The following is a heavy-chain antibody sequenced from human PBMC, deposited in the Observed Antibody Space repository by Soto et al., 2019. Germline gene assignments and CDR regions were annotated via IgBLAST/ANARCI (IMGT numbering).Heavy chain of an antibody. CDR2: IYYSGST. D-gene: IGHD2-15*01. CDR3: ARHVEMNWFDP. CDR1: GGSISSSSYY. J-gene: IGHJ5*02. Sequence: QLQLQESGPGLVKPSETLSLTCTVSGGSISSSSYYWGWIRQPPGKGLEWIGSIYYSGSTYYNPSLKSRVTISVDTSKNQFSLKLSSVTAADTAVYYCARHVEMNWFDPWGQGTLVTVSS. V-gene: IGHV4-39*01.